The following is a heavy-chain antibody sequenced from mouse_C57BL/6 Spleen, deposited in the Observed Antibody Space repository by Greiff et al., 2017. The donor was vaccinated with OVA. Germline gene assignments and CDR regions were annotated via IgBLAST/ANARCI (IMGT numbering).Heavy chain of an antibody. CDR1: GYTFTDYN. D-gene: IGHD2-5*01. CDR2: INPNNGGT. V-gene: IGHV1-18*01. CDR3: ARSRGSNPYYYAMDY. J-gene: IGHJ4*01. Sequence: VQLQQSGPELVKPGASVKIPCKASGYTFTDYNMDWVKQSHGKSLEWIGDINPNNGGTIYNQKFKGKATLTVDKSSSTAYMELRSLTSEDTAVYYCARSRGSNPYYYAMDYWGQGTSVTVSS.